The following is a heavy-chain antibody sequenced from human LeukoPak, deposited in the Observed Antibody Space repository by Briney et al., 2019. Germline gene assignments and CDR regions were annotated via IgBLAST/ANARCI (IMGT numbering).Heavy chain of an antibody. CDR3: ARDGITMIVVATTGVFDY. D-gene: IGHD3-22*01. CDR1: GYTFTSYG. J-gene: IGHJ4*02. V-gene: IGHV1-18*01. Sequence: GASVKVSCKASGYTFTSYGISWVRQAPGQGLEWMGWISAYNGNTNYAQKLQGRVTMTTDTSTSTAYMELRSLRSDDTAVYYCARDGITMIVVATTGVFDYWGQGTLVTVSS. CDR2: ISAYNGNT.